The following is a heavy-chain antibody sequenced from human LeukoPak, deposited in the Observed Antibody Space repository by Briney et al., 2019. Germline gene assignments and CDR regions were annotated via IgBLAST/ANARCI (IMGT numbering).Heavy chain of an antibody. Sequence: GGALRLSCAPSGFTFSSYWMSSVPQAPGKGLEWVANIKQDGNEKYYVDSVKGRFTISRDNAKNSLYLQMNSLRAEDTAVYYCARDGYSSGWYPSRDAFDIWGQGTMVTVSS. CDR1: GFTFSSYW. D-gene: IGHD6-19*01. V-gene: IGHV3-7*03. CDR3: ARDGYSSGWYPSRDAFDI. CDR2: IKQDGNEK. J-gene: IGHJ3*02.